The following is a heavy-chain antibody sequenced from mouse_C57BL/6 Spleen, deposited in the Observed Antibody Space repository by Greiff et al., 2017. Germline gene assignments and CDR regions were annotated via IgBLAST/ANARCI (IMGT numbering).Heavy chain of an antibody. V-gene: IGHV5-6*01. D-gene: IGHD2-4*01. Sequence: EVMLVESGGDLVKPGGSLKLSCAASGFTFSSYGMSWVRQTPDKRLEWVATISSGGSYTYYPDSVKGRFTISRDNAKNTLYLQMSSLKSEDTAMYYCERDVDYDVRAMDYWGQGTSVTVSS. J-gene: IGHJ4*01. CDR3: ERDVDYDVRAMDY. CDR1: GFTFSSYG. CDR2: ISSGGSYT.